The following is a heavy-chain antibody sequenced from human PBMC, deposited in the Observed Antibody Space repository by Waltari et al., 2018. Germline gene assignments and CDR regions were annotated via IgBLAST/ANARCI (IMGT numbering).Heavy chain of an antibody. D-gene: IGHD6-19*01. CDR3: ARGVYSSGWYNYYYYGMDV. Sequence: EVQLVESGGGLVQPGGSLRLSCAASGFTFSSSWMSWVRQAPGKGREWVANIKQDGSEKYYVDSVKGRFTISRDNAKNSLYLQMNSLRAEDTAVYYCARGVYSSGWYNYYYYGMDVWGQGTTVTVSS. CDR2: IKQDGSEK. CDR1: GFTFSSSW. V-gene: IGHV3-7*01. J-gene: IGHJ6*02.